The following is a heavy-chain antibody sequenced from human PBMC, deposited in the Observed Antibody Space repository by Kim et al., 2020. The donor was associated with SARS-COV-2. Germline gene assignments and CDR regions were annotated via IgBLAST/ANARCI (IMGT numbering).Heavy chain of an antibody. J-gene: IGHJ6*02. CDR1: GGSFSGYY. D-gene: IGHD3-3*01. V-gene: IGHV4-34*01. CDR3: ARDRVATSVYYGMDV. CDR2: INHSGST. Sequence: SETLSLTCAVYGGSFSGYYWSWIRQPPGKGLEWIGEINHSGSTNYNPSLKSRVTISVDTSKNQFSLKLSSVTAADTAVYYCARDRVATSVYYGMDVWGQG.